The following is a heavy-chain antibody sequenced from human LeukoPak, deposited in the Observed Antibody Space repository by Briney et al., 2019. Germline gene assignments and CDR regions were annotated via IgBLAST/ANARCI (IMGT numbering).Heavy chain of an antibody. V-gene: IGHV1-18*04. CDR1: GYTFTSYG. J-gene: IGHJ4*02. D-gene: IGHD3-10*01. CDR3: ARDFALLWFGDFFDY. CDR2: ISAYNGST. Sequence: GASVKVSCKASGYTFTSYGISWVRQAPGQGLEWMGWISAYNGSTNYAQKLQGRVTMTTDASTSTAYMELRSLRSDDTAVYYCARDFALLWFGDFFDYWGQGTLVTVSS.